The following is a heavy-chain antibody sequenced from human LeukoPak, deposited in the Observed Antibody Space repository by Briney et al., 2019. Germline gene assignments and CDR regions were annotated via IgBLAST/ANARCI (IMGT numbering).Heavy chain of an antibody. J-gene: IGHJ4*02. V-gene: IGHV1-2*02. CDR2: INPNSGGT. CDR3: ARDGGRGWGGGGDYFDY. Sequence: ASVKVSCKASGGTFSSYAISWVRQAPGQGLEWMGWINPNSGGTNYAQKFQGRVTMTRDTSISTAYMELSRLRSDDTAVYYCARDGGRGWGGGGDYFDYWGQGTLVTVSS. D-gene: IGHD3-16*01. CDR1: GGTFSSYA.